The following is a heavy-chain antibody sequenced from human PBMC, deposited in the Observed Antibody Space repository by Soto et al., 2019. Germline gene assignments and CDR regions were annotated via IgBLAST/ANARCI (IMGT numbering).Heavy chain of an antibody. V-gene: IGHV3-23*01. J-gene: IGHJ4*02. CDR1: GFTFSSYS. Sequence: PGGSLRLSCAASGFTFSSYSMTWVRQAPGKGLECVSDISGSGDNTYYADSVKGRFTISRDNSKNTLDLQMNSLRAEDTALYYCAKRERWPASGPYWGQGTLVTVSS. D-gene: IGHD1-1*01. CDR2: ISGSGDNT. CDR3: AKRERWPASGPY.